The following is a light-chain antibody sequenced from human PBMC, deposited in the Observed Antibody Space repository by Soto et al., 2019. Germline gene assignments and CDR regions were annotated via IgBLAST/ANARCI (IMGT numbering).Light chain of an antibody. CDR1: QSVSSSY. CDR2: DAS. V-gene: IGKV3-20*01. J-gene: IGKJ5*01. Sequence: EVLLTQSPCTLSLSPGESATLSCRAIQSVSSSYLAWYQQKPGQAPRLLIYDASRRATGIPDRFSGSGSGTDFTLTISGLEPEDFAVYYCQQYDSSPPITFGQGTRLEIK. CDR3: QQYDSSPPIT.